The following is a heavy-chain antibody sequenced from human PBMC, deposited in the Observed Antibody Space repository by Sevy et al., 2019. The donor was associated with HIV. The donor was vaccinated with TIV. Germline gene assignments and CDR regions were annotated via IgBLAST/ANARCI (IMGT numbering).Heavy chain of an antibody. V-gene: IGHV3-7*03. CDR2: IKQDGSEK. CDR3: ARPQDYYGSGAFDI. J-gene: IGHJ3*02. Sequence: GGSLRLSCAASGFTFSSYWMSWVRQAPGKGLEWVANIKQDGSEKYYVDSVKGRFTISRDNAKNSLYLQMNSLRAEDTAVYYCARPQDYYGSGAFDIWGLGTMVTVSS. D-gene: IGHD3-10*01. CDR1: GFTFSSYW.